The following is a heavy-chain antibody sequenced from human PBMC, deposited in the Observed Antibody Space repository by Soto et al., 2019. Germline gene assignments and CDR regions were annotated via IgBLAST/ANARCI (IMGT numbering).Heavy chain of an antibody. CDR2: IRPDGSET. Sequence: EVQLVQSGGGLVQPGGSQRPPCLGSGFPFTVFSRNWVRQAPGKGLEWVANIRPDGSETNYVESVKGRFTTSRDNAKNSLFLQMNSLRADDTAVYYCAGWGGHDYNYWGQGILVTVSS. V-gene: IGHV3-7*03. CDR1: GFPFTVFS. CDR3: AGWGGHDYNY. J-gene: IGHJ4*02. D-gene: IGHD4-4*01.